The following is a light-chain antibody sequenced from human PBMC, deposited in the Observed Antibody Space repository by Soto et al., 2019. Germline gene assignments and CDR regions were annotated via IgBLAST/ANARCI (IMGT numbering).Light chain of an antibody. CDR3: QQYGSSPLYT. Sequence: EIVLTQSPGTLSLSPGARATLSCRASQSVSSSYLAWYQQKPGQAPSLLIYGASSRATGIPDSFSGSESGTDFNLSISRLEPEDFAVYYCQQYGSSPLYTFGQGTKLEIK. V-gene: IGKV3-20*01. CDR1: QSVSSSY. J-gene: IGKJ2*01. CDR2: GAS.